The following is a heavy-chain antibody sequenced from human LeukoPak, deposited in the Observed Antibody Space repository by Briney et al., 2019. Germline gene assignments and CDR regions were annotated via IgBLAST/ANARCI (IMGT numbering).Heavy chain of an antibody. CDR2: IYYSGST. CDR1: GGSISSYY. D-gene: IGHD3-10*01. Sequence: SETLSLTCTVSGGSISSYYWSWIRQPPGKGLEWIGYIYYSGSTNYNPSLKSRVTISVDTSKNQFSLKLSSVTAADTAVYYCARGSQVRGVLYDYWGQGTLVTVSS. V-gene: IGHV4-59*01. CDR3: ARGSQVRGVLYDY. J-gene: IGHJ4*02.